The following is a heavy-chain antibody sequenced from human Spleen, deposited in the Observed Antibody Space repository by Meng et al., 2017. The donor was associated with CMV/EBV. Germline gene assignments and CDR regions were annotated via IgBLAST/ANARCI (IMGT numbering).Heavy chain of an antibody. D-gene: IGHD3-22*01. J-gene: IGHJ1*01. CDR3: AREGQDSSAYAH. CDR1: GYAFTRHS. Sequence: CKASGYAFTRHSIHWLRQAPGQGFEWMGMINPSSGSTNYAEKWQGRVTMTADTSTSTVSMDLRSLTSEDTATYYCAREGQDSSAYAHWGQGTLVTVSS. V-gene: IGHV1-46*04. CDR2: INPSSGST.